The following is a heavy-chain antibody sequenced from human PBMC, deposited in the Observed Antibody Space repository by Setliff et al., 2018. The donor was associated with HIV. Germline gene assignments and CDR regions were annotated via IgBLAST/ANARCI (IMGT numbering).Heavy chain of an antibody. Sequence: SGPTLVNPTQTLTLTCTFSGFSLSSSGVGVGWVRQPPGKALEWLGFIYWNDDRSHSPSLKTRLTITKDTSKNHVVLTLTNLDPVDTATYYCVYSRYFDVGAYWGPGILVTVSS. CDR3: VYSRYFDVGAY. CDR2: IYWNDDR. V-gene: IGHV2-5*01. CDR1: GFSLSSSGVG. D-gene: IGHD3-9*01. J-gene: IGHJ4*02.